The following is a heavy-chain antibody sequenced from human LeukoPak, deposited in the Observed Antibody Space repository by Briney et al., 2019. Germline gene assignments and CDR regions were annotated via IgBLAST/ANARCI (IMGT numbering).Heavy chain of an antibody. CDR2: IYYSGST. CDR3: ARGGAARPNYFDY. D-gene: IGHD6-6*01. Sequence: PSQTLSLTCTVSGGSISSGDYYWGWIRQPPGKGLEWFGYIYYSGSTYYNPSLKSRVTISVDTSKSQFSLKLSSVTAADTAVYYCARGGAARPNYFDYWGQGTLVTVSS. CDR1: GGSISSGDYY. V-gene: IGHV4-30-4*08. J-gene: IGHJ4*02.